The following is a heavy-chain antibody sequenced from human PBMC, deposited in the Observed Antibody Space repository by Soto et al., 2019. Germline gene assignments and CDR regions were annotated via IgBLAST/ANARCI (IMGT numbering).Heavy chain of an antibody. D-gene: IGHD6-13*01. CDR3: AIDDTTWQHLEIIDC. CDR2: IIPIFGTA. V-gene: IGHV1-69*13. J-gene: IGHJ4*02. Sequence: SVKVSCKASGGTFSSYSISWVRQAPGQGLEWMGGIIPIFGTANYAQKFQGRVTITADESTSTAYMELSSLRSEDTAVYYCAIDDTTWQHLEIIDCWGQGTLVIVSS. CDR1: GGTFSSYS.